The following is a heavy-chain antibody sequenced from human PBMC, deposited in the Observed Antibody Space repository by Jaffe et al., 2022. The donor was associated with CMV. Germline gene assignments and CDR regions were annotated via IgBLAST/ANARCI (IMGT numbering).Heavy chain of an antibody. V-gene: IGHV3-74*01. CDR3: ARDFGYSYGLNH. D-gene: IGHD5-18*01. CDR2: INSDGSTT. J-gene: IGHJ4*02. Sequence: EVQLVESGGGLVQPGGSLRLSCAASGFTFSTHWMHWVRQVPGKGLVWLSRINSDGSTTTYAGSVKGRFTISRDNAKNTLYLQMNSLSAEDTAVYYCARDFGYSYGLNHWGQGTLVTVSS. CDR1: GFTFSTHW.